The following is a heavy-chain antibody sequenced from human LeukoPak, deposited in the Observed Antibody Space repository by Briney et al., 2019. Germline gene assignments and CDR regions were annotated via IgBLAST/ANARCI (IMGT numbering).Heavy chain of an antibody. Sequence: ASVTVSCKASGYTFTGYYMHRVRQAPGQGLEWMGWINPNSGGTNYAQKFQGRVTMTRDTSISTAYMELSRLRSDDTAVYYCARAWFGEFWIDYWGQGTLVTVSS. V-gene: IGHV1-2*02. D-gene: IGHD3-10*01. J-gene: IGHJ4*02. CDR3: ARAWFGEFWIDY. CDR1: GYTFTGYY. CDR2: INPNSGGT.